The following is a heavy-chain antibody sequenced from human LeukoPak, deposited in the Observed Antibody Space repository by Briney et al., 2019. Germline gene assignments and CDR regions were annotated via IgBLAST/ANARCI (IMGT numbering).Heavy chain of an antibody. CDR2: ISGSGGST. CDR1: GFTFSSYA. D-gene: IGHD2-15*01. CDR3: AKEPPRYCSGGSCYREYYFDY. Sequence: GGSLRLSCAASGFTFSSYAMSWVRQAPGKGLEWVSAISGSGGSTYYADSVKGRFTISRDNSKNTLYLQMNSLRAEDTAVYYCAKEPPRYCSGGSCYREYYFDYRGQGTLVTVSS. J-gene: IGHJ4*02. V-gene: IGHV3-23*01.